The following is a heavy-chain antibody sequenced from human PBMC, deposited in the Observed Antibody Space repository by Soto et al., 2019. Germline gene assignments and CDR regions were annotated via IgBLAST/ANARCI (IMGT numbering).Heavy chain of an antibody. J-gene: IGHJ5*02. V-gene: IGHV4-34*01. Sequence: QVQLQQWGAGLLKPSETLSLTCAVYGGSFSGYYWSWIRQPPGKGLEWIGEINHSGSTNYNPSLKSRVTISVDTYKNQFSLKLSSVTAADTAVYYCARIPSRIAARPLYWFDPWGQGTLVTVSS. CDR1: GGSFSGYY. CDR3: ARIPSRIAARPLYWFDP. D-gene: IGHD6-6*01. CDR2: INHSGST.